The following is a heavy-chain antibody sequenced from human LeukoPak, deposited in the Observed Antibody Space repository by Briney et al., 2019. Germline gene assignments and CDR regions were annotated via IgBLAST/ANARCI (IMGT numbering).Heavy chain of an antibody. J-gene: IGHJ4*02. CDR2: FDPEDGET. Sequence: ASVNVSCKVSGYTLTELSMHWVRRAPGRGLEWMGGFDPEDGETIYAQKFQGRVTMTEDTSTDTAYMELSSLRSEDTAVYYCATGNWRRWFGEPPFDYWGQGTLVTVSS. D-gene: IGHD3-10*01. CDR1: GYTLTELS. CDR3: ATGNWRRWFGEPPFDY. V-gene: IGHV1-24*01.